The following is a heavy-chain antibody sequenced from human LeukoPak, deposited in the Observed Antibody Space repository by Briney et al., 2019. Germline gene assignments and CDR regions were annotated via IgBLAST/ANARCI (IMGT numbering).Heavy chain of an antibody. V-gene: IGHV3-30-3*01. Sequence: PGGSLRLSCAASGFTFSSYAMHWVRQAPGKGLEWVAVISYDGSNKYYADSVKGRFTISRDNAKNSLYLQMNSLRAEDTAVYYCARDIYYDSSGYDYWGQGTLVTVSS. CDR3: ARDIYYDSSGYDY. CDR2: ISYDGSNK. J-gene: IGHJ4*02. CDR1: GFTFSSYA. D-gene: IGHD3-22*01.